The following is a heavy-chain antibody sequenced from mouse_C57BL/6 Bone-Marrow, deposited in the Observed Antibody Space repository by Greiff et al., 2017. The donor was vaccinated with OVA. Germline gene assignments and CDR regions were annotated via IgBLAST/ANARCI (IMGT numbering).Heavy chain of an antibody. Sequence: QVQLQQSGAELAKPGASVKLSCKASGYTFTSYWITWVKQRPGQGLEWIGDIYPGSGSTNYNEKFKSKATLTVDTSSSTAYMQLSSLTSEDSAVYYCARMNYYYGSSHGYFDVWGTGTTVTVSS. V-gene: IGHV1-55*01. CDR2: IYPGSGST. CDR1: GYTFTSYW. CDR3: ARMNYYYGSSHGYFDV. J-gene: IGHJ1*03. D-gene: IGHD1-1*01.